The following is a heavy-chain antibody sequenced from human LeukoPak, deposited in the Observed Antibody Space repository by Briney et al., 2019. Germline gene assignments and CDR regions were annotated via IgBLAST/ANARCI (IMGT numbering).Heavy chain of an antibody. D-gene: IGHD3-10*02. CDR1: GFTFSSYA. Sequence: GGSLRLSCAASGFTFSSYAMSWVRQAPGKGVECISGFSGSGGSTYYADSVKGRFTISRDNSKNTLYLQMNSLRAEDTAVYYCAKDAYYYVWGDAFDIWGQGTMVTVSS. CDR2: FSGSGGST. CDR3: AKDAYYYVWGDAFDI. J-gene: IGHJ3*02. V-gene: IGHV3-23*01.